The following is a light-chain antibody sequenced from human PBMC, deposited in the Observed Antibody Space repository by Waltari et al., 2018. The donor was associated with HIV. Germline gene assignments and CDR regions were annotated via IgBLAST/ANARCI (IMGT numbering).Light chain of an antibody. J-gene: IGLJ2*01. CDR1: RSNIGSKT. V-gene: IGLV1-44*01. CDR3: AAWDVSLNGLV. Sequence: QSVLTQPPSASGPPGQRVTISCSGSRSNIGSKTVNWYQQLPGTAPKLLIYSNDQRPSGVPVRFSGSKSCTSASLAISGLQSEDEAGYYCAAWDVSLNGLVFGGGTKVTVL. CDR2: SND.